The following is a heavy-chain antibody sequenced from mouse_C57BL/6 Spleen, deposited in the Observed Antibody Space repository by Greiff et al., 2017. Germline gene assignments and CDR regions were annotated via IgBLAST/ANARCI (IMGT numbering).Heavy chain of an antibody. J-gene: IGHJ3*01. CDR2: IDPSDSYT. Sequence: VQLQQPEAELVMPGASVKLSCKASGYTFTSYWMHWVKQRPGQGLEWIGEIDPSDSYTNYNQKFKGKSTLTVDKSSSTAYMQLSSLTSEDSAVYYCARSITTGFAYWGQGTLVTVSA. CDR1: GYTFTSYW. V-gene: IGHV1-69*01. CDR3: ARSITTGFAY. D-gene: IGHD1-1*01.